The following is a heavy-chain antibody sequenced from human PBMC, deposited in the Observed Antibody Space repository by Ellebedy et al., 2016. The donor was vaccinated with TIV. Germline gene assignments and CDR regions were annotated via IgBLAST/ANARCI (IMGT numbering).Heavy chain of an antibody. Sequence: ASVKVSXKVSGYTLTELSMHWVRQAPGKGLEWMGGFDPEDGETIYAQKFQGRVTMTEDTSTDTAYMELSSLRSEDTAVYYCATDRPQRELPSWGFDYWGQGTLVTVSS. CDR2: FDPEDGET. CDR1: GYTLTELS. D-gene: IGHD1-26*01. J-gene: IGHJ4*02. CDR3: ATDRPQRELPSWGFDY. V-gene: IGHV1-24*01.